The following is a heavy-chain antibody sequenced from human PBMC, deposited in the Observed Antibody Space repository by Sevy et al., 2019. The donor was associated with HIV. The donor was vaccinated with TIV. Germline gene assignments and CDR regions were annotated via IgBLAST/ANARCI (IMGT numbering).Heavy chain of an antibody. CDR2: IYSGGST. CDR1: GFTVSSNY. V-gene: IGHV3-53*01. CDR3: ATGVSGPNYYGSGSYLHYFDY. D-gene: IGHD3-10*01. Sequence: GGSLRLSCAASGFTVSSNYMSWVRQAPGKGLEWVSVIYSGGSTYYGDSVKGRFTISSDNSKNTMYLEMNSLRAEDTAVYYCATGVSGPNYYGSGSYLHYFDYWGQGTLVTVSS. J-gene: IGHJ4*02.